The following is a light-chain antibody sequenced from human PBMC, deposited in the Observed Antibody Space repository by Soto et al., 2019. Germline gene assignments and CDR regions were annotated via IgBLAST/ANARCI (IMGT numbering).Light chain of an antibody. Sequence: DIVLTQSPGTLSLSPGERATLSCRASQSVGSIYLAWYQQKPGQAPRLLIYGASTRATAIPARFSGSGSGTEFTLTISSLQSEDFAVYFCQQYDNWPYTFGQGTKVDIK. CDR1: QSVGSIY. CDR3: QQYDNWPYT. V-gene: IGKV3-15*01. CDR2: GAS. J-gene: IGKJ2*01.